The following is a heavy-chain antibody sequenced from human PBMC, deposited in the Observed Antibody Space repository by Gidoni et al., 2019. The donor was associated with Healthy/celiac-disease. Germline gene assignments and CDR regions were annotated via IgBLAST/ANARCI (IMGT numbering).Heavy chain of an antibody. CDR1: GGSFSGYY. Sequence: QVQLQQWGAGLLKPSETLSLTCAVYGGSFSGYYWSWIRQPPGRGLEWIGEINHSGSTNYNPSLKSRVTISVDTSKNKFSLKVISVTAADTAVYYWARVNPATTVTSGYFDYWGQGTLVTVSS. CDR2: INHSGST. D-gene: IGHD4-17*01. CDR3: ARVNPATTVTSGYFDY. J-gene: IGHJ4*02. V-gene: IGHV4-34*01.